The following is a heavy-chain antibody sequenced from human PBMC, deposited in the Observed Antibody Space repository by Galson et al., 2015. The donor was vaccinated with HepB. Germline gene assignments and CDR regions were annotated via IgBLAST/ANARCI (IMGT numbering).Heavy chain of an antibody. V-gene: IGHV1-3*01. Sequence: SVKVSCKASGYTFTSYAMHWVRQAPGQRLEWMGWINAGNGNTKYSQKFQGRVTITRDTSASTAYMELSSLRSEDTAVYYCARGIGYCSGGSCYWFDPWGQGTLVTVSS. CDR3: ARGIGYCSGGSCYWFDP. CDR1: GYTFTSYA. D-gene: IGHD2-15*01. J-gene: IGHJ5*02. CDR2: INAGNGNT.